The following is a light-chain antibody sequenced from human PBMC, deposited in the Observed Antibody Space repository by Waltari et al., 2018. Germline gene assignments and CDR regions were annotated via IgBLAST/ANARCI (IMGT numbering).Light chain of an antibody. Sequence: EIVLTQSPGTLSLSPGERATLSCRASQSVSSNYLAWYQQKPGQAPRLLIYGTSSRATGIPDRFSGSGSGTDFTLIISRLEPEDFAVYYCHQYGSSSYTFGQGTKLEIK. J-gene: IGKJ2*01. V-gene: IGKV3-20*01. CDR3: HQYGSSSYT. CDR1: QSVSSNY. CDR2: GTS.